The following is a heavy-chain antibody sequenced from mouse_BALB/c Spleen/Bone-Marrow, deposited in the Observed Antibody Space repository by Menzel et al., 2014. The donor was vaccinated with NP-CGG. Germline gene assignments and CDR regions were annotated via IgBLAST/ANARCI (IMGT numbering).Heavy chain of an antibody. J-gene: IGHJ4*01. CDR2: IYPRNVNT. CDR3: ARWLLPYYAIYY. CDR1: GYTFTTYY. D-gene: IGHD2-3*01. Sequence: QVQLQQPGPELVKPGASVRMSCKASGYTFTTYYIHWVKQRPGQGLEWIGWIYPRNVNTNYNEKFRGKATLTADKSSSTAYMQLSSLTSDDSAVYFCARWLLPYYAIYYWGQGTSVTVSS. V-gene: IGHV1S56*01.